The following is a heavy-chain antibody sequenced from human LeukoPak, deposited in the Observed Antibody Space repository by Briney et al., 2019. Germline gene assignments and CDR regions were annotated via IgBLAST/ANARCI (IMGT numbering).Heavy chain of an antibody. CDR2: ISNSGSTM. D-gene: IGHD3-10*01. J-gene: IGHJ4*02. Sequence: GGSLRLSCAASGFTFGDYYMFWIRQAPGKGLEWISYISNSGSTMYYTDSVKGRFTISRDNAKNSLYLQMNSLRAEDTAVYYCARDALGSYDYWGQGTLVTVSS. CDR1: GFTFGDYY. V-gene: IGHV3-11*01. CDR3: ARDALGSYDY.